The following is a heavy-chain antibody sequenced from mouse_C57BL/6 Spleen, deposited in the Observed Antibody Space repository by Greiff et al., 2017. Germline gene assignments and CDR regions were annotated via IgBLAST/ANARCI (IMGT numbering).Heavy chain of an antibody. V-gene: IGHV1-81*01. CDR1: GYTFTSYG. D-gene: IGHD1-1*01. J-gene: IGHJ2*01. Sequence: QVQLQQSGAELARPGASVKLSCKASGYTFTSYGISWVKQRTGQGLEWIGEIYPRSGNTYYNEKFKGKATLTADKSSRTAYMELRSLTSEDSAVYFCARYYGSSSWDYFDYWGQGTTLTVSS. CDR2: IYPRSGNT. CDR3: ARYYGSSSWDYFDY.